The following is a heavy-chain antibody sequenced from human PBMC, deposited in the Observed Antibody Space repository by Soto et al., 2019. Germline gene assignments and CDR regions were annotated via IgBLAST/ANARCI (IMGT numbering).Heavy chain of an antibody. D-gene: IGHD2-8*01. CDR3: ARGPQQYYPQLSNY. J-gene: IGHJ4*02. CDR2: INAGNGNT. V-gene: IGHV1-3*01. Sequence: ASVKVSCKASGYTFTSYAMHWVRQAPGQRLEWMGWINAGNGNTKYSQKFQGRVTITRDTSASTAYMELSSLRSEDTAVYYCARGPQQYYPQLSNYWGQGTMVTVYS. CDR1: GYTFTSYA.